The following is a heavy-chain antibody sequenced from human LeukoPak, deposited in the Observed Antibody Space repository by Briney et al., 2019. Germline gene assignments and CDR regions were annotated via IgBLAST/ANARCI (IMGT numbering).Heavy chain of an antibody. D-gene: IGHD3-10*01. J-gene: IGHJ5*02. V-gene: IGHV3-21*01. CDR2: IGTSSGDI. CDR1: GFTFRIYS. CDR3: ARDRGARGRGLA. Sequence: PGGSLRLSWAASGFTFRIYSMNWVRQAPGTGLGWVSSIGTSSGDIYYADSVKGRFTISRDNDKNSLYLRMNGLRTEDTAVYYCARDRGARGRGLAWGQGTQVTVSS.